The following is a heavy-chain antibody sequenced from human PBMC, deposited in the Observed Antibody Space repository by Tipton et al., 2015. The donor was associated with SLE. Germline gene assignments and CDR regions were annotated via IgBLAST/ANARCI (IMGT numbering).Heavy chain of an antibody. V-gene: IGHV3-23*01. D-gene: IGHD4-17*01. CDR3: AKSTGPTVTIYDY. J-gene: IGHJ4*02. Sequence: SLRLSCSASGFTFNTYAMSWVRQAPGKGLEWVSGISGSGDSTDYLESVKGRFTISRDNSKNTLYLQMDSLRDEDTAVYYCAKSTGPTVTIYDYWGQGTLVTVSS. CDR1: GFTFNTYA. CDR2: ISGSGDST.